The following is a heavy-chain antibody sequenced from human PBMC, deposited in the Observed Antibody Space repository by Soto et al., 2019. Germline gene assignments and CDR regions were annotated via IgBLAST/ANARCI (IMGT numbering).Heavy chain of an antibody. J-gene: IGHJ6*02. CDR1: GGSISSYY. D-gene: IGHD3-3*01. Sequence: ETLSLTCTVSGGSISSYYWSWIRQPAGKGLEWIGRIYTSGSTNYNPSLKSRVTMSVDTSKNQFSLKLSSVTAADTAVYYCARDVRDFWSGYPQYDYYYGMDVWGQGTTVTVSS. V-gene: IGHV4-4*07. CDR2: IYTSGST. CDR3: ARDVRDFWSGYPQYDYYYGMDV.